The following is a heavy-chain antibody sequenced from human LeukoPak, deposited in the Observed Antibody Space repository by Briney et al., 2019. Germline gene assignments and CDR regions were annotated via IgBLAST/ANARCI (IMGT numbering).Heavy chain of an antibody. D-gene: IGHD2-2*01. J-gene: IGHJ1*01. CDR2: IWYDGSNK. Sequence: GGSLRLSCAASGFTFSSYGMHWVRQAPGKGLEWVAVIWYDGSNKYYADSVKGRFTISRDNSKNTLYLQMNSLRAEDTAVYYCARDEGHTVTNEYFQHWGQGTLVTVSS. V-gene: IGHV3-33*01. CDR1: GFTFSSYG. CDR3: ARDEGHTVTNEYFQH.